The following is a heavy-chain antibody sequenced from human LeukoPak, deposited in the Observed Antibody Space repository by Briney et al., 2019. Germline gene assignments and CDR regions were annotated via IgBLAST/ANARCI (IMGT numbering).Heavy chain of an antibody. CDR3: ASGIMGAADY. J-gene: IGHJ4*02. CDR1: GFTFSSYA. Sequence: GRSLRLSCAASGFTFSSYAMHWVRQAPGKGLEWVAVISYDGSNKYYADSVKGRFTISRDNSKNTLYLQMNSLRAEDTAVYYCASGIMGAADYWGQGTLVTVSS. D-gene: IGHD1-26*01. V-gene: IGHV3-30*01. CDR2: ISYDGSNK.